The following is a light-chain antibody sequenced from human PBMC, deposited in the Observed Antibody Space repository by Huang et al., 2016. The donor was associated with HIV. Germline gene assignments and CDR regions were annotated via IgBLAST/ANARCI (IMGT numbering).Light chain of an antibody. V-gene: IGKV3-11*01. CDR2: DAS. J-gene: IGKJ4*01. CDR3: QQRSSWPLT. Sequence: ELVLTQSPVTLSLAPGERATISCSASQSVTSYLPWYQQEPGQAPMLLIYDASNRAAGIPARFSGTGSGTDFTLTISSLEAEDFAIYYCQQRSSWPLTFGGGTKVET. CDR1: QSVTSY.